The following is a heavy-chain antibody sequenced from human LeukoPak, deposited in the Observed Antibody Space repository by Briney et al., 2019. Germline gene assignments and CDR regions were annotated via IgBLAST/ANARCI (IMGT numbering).Heavy chain of an antibody. CDR1: GGTFSSYA. CDR2: IIPIFGTA. CDR3: ARVWDYCSGGSCYALDY. J-gene: IGHJ4*02. D-gene: IGHD2-15*01. V-gene: IGHV1-69*06. Sequence: ASVKVSCKASGGTFSSYAISWVRQAPGQGLEWMGGIIPIFGTANYAQKFQGRVTITADKSTSTAYMELSSLRSEDTAVYYCARVWDYCSGGSCYALDYWGQGTLVTVSS.